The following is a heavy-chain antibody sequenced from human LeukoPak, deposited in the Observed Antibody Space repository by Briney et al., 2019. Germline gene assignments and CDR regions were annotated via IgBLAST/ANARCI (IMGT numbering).Heavy chain of an antibody. CDR3: ARIGGSGSYSGHYFDH. D-gene: IGHD3-10*01. V-gene: IGHV3-74*01. Sequence: PGGSLRLSCAASGFTFSTYWMHWVRRAPGKGLVWVSRISTDGSVTSYADSVKGRFTISRDNAKNTMYLQMNSLRAGDTAVYYCARIGGSGSYSGHYFDHWGQGTLVTVSS. CDR2: ISTDGSVT. J-gene: IGHJ4*02. CDR1: GFTFSTYW.